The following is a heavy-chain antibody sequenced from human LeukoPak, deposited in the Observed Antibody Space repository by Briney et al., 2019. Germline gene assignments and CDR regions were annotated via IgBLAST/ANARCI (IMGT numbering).Heavy chain of an antibody. CDR1: GGSFSGYY. V-gene: IGHV4-34*01. CDR2: INHSGST. Sequence: PSETLSLTCAVYGGSFSGYYWSWIRQPPGKGLEWIGEINHSGSTNYNPSLKSRVTISVDTSKNQFSLKLSSVTAADTAVYYCARGRFLRAGGRSAPTRAYYFDYWGQGTLVTVSS. CDR3: ARGRFLRAGGRSAPTRAYYFDY. D-gene: IGHD2-15*01. J-gene: IGHJ4*02.